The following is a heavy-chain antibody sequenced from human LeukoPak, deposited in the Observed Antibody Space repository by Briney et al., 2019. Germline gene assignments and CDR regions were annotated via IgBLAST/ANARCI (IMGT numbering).Heavy chain of an antibody. J-gene: IGHJ4*02. CDR1: GLAFSDYW. D-gene: IGHD1-1*01. CDR2: IKPDGGHQ. Sequence: GGSLRLSCAASGLAFSDYWMSWVRQAPGKGLEWVVNIKPDGGHQNYVDSVKGRFTISRDNAKNSLYLQMNSLRAEDTAVYYCARRAPFALLDGFDYWGQGTLVTVSS. V-gene: IGHV3-7*01. CDR3: ARRAPFALLDGFDY.